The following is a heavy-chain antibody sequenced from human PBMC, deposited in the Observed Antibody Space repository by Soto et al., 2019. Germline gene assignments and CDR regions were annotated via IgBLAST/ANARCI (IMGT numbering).Heavy chain of an antibody. J-gene: IGHJ4*02. CDR2: ISYDGSNK. D-gene: IGHD3-22*01. V-gene: IGHV3-30-3*02. CDR1: GFTFSSYA. Sequence: GGSLRLCCAASGFTFSSYAMHWVRQAPGKGLEWVAVISYDGSNKYYADSVKGRFTISRDNSKNTLYLQMNSLRAEDTAVYYCAKHYYDSSGYYSDYFDYWGQGTLVTVSS. CDR3: AKHYYDSSGYYSDYFDY.